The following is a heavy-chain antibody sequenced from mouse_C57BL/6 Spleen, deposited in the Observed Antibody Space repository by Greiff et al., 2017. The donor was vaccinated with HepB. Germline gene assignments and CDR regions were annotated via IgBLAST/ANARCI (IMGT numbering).Heavy chain of an antibody. D-gene: IGHD1-1*01. CDR2: IDPNSGGT. CDR3: ATHDGSSHWYFDV. J-gene: IGHJ1*03. Sequence: QQSCKASGYTFTSYWMHWVEQRPGRGLEWIGRIDPNSGGTKYNEKFKSKATLTVDKPSSTAYMQLISLTSEDAAVYYCATHDGSSHWYFDVWGTGTTVTVSS. V-gene: IGHV1-72*01. CDR1: GYTFTSYW.